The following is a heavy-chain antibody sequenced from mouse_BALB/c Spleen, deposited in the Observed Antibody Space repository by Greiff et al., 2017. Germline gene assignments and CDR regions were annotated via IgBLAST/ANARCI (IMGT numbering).Heavy chain of an antibody. CDR1: GFTFSDYY. D-gene: IGHD2-3*01. CDR2: ISDGGSYT. CDR3: ARAHDGYYAMDY. V-gene: IGHV5-4*02. Sequence: DVHLVESGGGLVKPGGSLKLSCAASGFTFSDYYMYWVRQTPEKRLEWVATISDGGSYTYYPDSVKGRFTISRDNAKNNLYLQMSSLKSEDTAMYYCARAHDGYYAMDYWGQGTSVTVSS. J-gene: IGHJ4*01.